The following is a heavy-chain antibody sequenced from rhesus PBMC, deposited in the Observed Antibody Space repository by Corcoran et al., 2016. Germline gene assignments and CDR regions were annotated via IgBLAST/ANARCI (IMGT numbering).Heavy chain of an antibody. CDR1: GYSFTSYW. D-gene: IGHD3-28*01. J-gene: IGHJ6*01. V-gene: IGHV5-2*01. CDR3: AKDDHYDSGYYYGLDS. Sequence: EVQLVQSGSEVKRPGESLNTVCKTSGYSFTSYWVRWGPPWPGKGLEWMVAIDPSDSDTRYSPSFQGQVTISADKSISTAYLQWSSLKASDSATYYCAKDDHYDSGYYYGLDSWGQGVVVTVSS. CDR2: IDPSDSDT.